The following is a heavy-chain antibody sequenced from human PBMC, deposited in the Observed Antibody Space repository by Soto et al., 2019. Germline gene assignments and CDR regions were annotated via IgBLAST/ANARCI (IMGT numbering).Heavy chain of an antibody. D-gene: IGHD4-17*01. V-gene: IGHV3-30*18. Sequence: GGCLIFSCAACRFSFCSYGVHWVRQAPGKGLEWVAVISYDGSNKYYADSVKGRFTISRDNSKNTLYLQMNSLRAEDTAVDYCAKDGSPTVTYDYWGQGT. J-gene: IGHJ4*02. CDR3: AKDGSPTVTYDY. CDR2: ISYDGSNK. CDR1: RFSFCSYG.